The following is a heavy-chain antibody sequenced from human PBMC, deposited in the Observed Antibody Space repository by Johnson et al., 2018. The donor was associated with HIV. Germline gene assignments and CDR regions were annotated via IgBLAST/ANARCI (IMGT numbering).Heavy chain of an antibody. Sequence: QVQLVESGGGVVQPGRSLRLSCAPSGFTFSSYAMHWVRQAPGKGLEWVAVISYDGNIKYYADSVKGRFTISRDNSKNTLYLQMNSLRAEDTAVYYCAREAYCSGGSCYDAFDIWGQGTMVTVSS. D-gene: IGHD2-15*01. CDR2: ISYDGNIK. V-gene: IGHV3-30*14. J-gene: IGHJ3*02. CDR3: AREAYCSGGSCYDAFDI. CDR1: GFTFSSYA.